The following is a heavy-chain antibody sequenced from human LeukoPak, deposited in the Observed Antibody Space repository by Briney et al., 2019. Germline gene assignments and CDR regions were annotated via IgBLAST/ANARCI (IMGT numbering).Heavy chain of an antibody. J-gene: IGHJ4*02. CDR2: AYYSGST. V-gene: IGHV4-59*01. D-gene: IGHD4-17*01. Sequence: PSETLSLTCAVSGDSTSKYYCSWIRQPPGKRLEWIGYAYYSGSTNYNPSLKSRVTISVDTSKNQFSLILNSVTAADTAVYYCARAGSDYHPFDDWGQGTLVTVSS. CDR1: GDSTSKYY. CDR3: ARAGSDYHPFDD.